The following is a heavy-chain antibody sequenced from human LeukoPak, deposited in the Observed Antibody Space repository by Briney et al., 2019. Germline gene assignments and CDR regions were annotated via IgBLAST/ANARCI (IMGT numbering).Heavy chain of an antibody. Sequence: SETLSLTCGVSGGSLTSYYWSWIRQPPGKGLEWIGEIDHSGSPNYNPSLKSRVTISADTSKSHFSLRLTSVTAADTAVYYCAKVRRVQYYFHFMDVWDNGTTVIVSS. CDR1: GGSLTSYY. V-gene: IGHV4-34*01. CDR3: AKVRRVQYYFHFMDV. CDR2: IDHSGSP. J-gene: IGHJ6*03.